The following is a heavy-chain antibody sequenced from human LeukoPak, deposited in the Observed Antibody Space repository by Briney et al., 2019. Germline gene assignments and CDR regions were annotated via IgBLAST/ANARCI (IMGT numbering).Heavy chain of an antibody. CDR2: ISYDGSNK. CDR3: ASTNYYDSSGYYYPDYYYGMDV. D-gene: IGHD3-22*01. CDR1: GFTFSSYA. J-gene: IGHJ6*02. V-gene: IGHV3-30*04. Sequence: GGSLRLSCAASGFTFSSYAMHWVRQAPGKGLEWVAVISYDGSNKYYADSVKGRFTISRDNSENTLYLQMNSLRAEDTAVYYCASTNYYDSSGYYYPDYYYGMDVWGQGTTVTVSS.